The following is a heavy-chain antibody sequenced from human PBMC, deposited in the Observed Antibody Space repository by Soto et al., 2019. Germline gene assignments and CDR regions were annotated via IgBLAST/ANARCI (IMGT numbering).Heavy chain of an antibody. CDR2: IYHSGST. CDR3: ARDRDILTGYYNSRWFDP. D-gene: IGHD3-9*01. V-gene: IGHV4-4*02. J-gene: IGHJ5*02. Sequence: SQTLSLTCAVFGGSISSSNWWRWVRQPPGKGLEWIGEIYHSGSTNYNPSLKSRVTISVDKSKNQFSLKLSSVTAADTAVYYCARDRDILTGYYNSRWFDPWGQGTLVTVSS. CDR1: GGSISSSNW.